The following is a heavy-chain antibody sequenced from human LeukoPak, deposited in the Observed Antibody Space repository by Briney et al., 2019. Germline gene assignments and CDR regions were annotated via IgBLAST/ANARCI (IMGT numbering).Heavy chain of an antibody. Sequence: GGSLRLSCAASGFTFSSYSMNWVRQAPGKGLEWVSSISSSSSYIYYADSVKGRFTISRDNAKNSLYLQMNSLRAEDTAVYYCASDRSGHGDFDYWGQGTLVTVSS. CDR1: GFTFSSYS. J-gene: IGHJ4*02. D-gene: IGHD6-19*01. V-gene: IGHV3-21*01. CDR2: ISSSSSYI. CDR3: ASDRSGHGDFDY.